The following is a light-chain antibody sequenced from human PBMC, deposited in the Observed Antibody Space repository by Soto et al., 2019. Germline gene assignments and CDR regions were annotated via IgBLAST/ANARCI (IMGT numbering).Light chain of an antibody. CDR1: QFISSW. J-gene: IGKJ1*01. Sequence: DIQMTQSPSTLSASVGDRVTITCRSSQFISSWLAWYQQKPGKAPKLLIYKASSLESGVPSRFSGSGSGTEFTLTISSLQPDDFATYYCQHYDSYSWTFGQGTKVDIK. V-gene: IGKV1-5*03. CDR3: QHYDSYSWT. CDR2: KAS.